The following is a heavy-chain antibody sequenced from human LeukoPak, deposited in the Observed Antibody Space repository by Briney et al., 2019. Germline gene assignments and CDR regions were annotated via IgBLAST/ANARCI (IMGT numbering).Heavy chain of an antibody. D-gene: IGHD5-24*01. Sequence: SETLSLTCTVSGGSISSYYWSWIRQPPGEGLEWIGYIYYSGSTNYNPSLKSRVTISVDTSKNQFSLKLSSVTAADTAVYYCARSYYNRGLDYGMDVWGQGTTVTVSS. CDR2: IYYSGST. CDR3: ARSYYNRGLDYGMDV. CDR1: GGSISSYY. V-gene: IGHV4-59*01. J-gene: IGHJ6*02.